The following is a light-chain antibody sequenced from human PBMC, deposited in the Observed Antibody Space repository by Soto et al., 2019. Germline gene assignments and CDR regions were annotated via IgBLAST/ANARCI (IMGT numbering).Light chain of an antibody. CDR3: RSYTSSRTYG. Sequence: QSALTQPASVSGSPGQSITISCTRTSSDVGGYNYVSWYQQHPGKAPKLMIYEVSNRPSGVSNRFSGSKSGNTASLTISGLKAEDEGDYYCRSYTSSRTYGFGSAINVTGL. CDR2: EVS. V-gene: IGLV2-14*01. J-gene: IGLJ1*01. CDR1: SSDVGGYNY.